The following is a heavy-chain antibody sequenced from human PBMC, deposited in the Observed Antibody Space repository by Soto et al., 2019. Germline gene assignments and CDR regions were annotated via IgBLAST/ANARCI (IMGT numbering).Heavy chain of an antibody. D-gene: IGHD2-21*02. Sequence: QVQLVESGGGVGQPGRSLRLSCAASGFTFSPYTMHWVRQTPGKGLEWVAVISYDGSDESYAYSVRGRFTISRDNSKNTLFLQMNSLRAEDTALYYCARGGGFCGADCYKGGIDYWGQGALVTVSS. CDR2: ISYDGSDE. CDR3: ARGGGFCGADCYKGGIDY. J-gene: IGHJ4*02. CDR1: GFTFSPYT. V-gene: IGHV3-30-3*01.